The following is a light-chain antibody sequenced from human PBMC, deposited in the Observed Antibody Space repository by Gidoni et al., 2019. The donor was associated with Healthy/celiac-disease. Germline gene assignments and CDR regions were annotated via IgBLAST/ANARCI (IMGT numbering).Light chain of an antibody. CDR1: QGISNY. J-gene: IGKJ1*01. CDR2: AAY. V-gene: IGKV1-27*01. CDR3: QKYNSASRS. Sequence: IQMTQSPSSLSASVGDRVTITCRARQGISNYLAWYQQKPWKVPKLLIYAAYTLQSGVTSRFSGSGSGTDCTLTISSLQPEEVATYYCQKYNSASRSFGQGTKVEIK.